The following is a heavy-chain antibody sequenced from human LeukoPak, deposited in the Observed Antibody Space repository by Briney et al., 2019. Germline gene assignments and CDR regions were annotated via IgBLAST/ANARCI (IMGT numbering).Heavy chain of an antibody. V-gene: IGHV1-69*05. CDR1: GGTFSSYA. J-gene: IGHJ4*02. Sequence: GASVKVSCKASGGTFSSYAISWVRPAPGQGLEWMGRIIPIFGTANYAQKFQGRVTITTDESTSTAYMKLSSLRSEDTAVYYCARDASIYDSRAYYYLWWGQGTLVTVSS. CDR2: IIPIFGTA. CDR3: ARDASIYDSRAYYYLW. D-gene: IGHD3-22*01.